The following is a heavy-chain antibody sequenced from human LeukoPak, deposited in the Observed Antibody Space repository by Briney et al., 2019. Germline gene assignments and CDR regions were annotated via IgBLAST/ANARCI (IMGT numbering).Heavy chain of an antibody. J-gene: IGHJ6*03. Sequence: SETLSLTCTVSGGSTSSYYWSWIRQPAGKGLEWIGRIYTSGSTNYNPSLKSRVTISVDKSKNQFSLKLSSVTAADTAVYYCASQLWSGYYYYYMDVWGKGTTVTVSS. CDR1: GGSTSSYY. D-gene: IGHD3-3*01. CDR3: ASQLWSGYYYYYMDV. V-gene: IGHV4-4*07. CDR2: IYTSGST.